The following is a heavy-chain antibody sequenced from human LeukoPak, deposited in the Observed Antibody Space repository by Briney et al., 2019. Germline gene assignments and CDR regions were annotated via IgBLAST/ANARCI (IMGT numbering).Heavy chain of an antibody. Sequence: GGSLILSCAASGFTFSSYAMHWVRQAPGKGLEYVSAISSNGGSTYYANSVKGRFTISRDNSKNTLYLQMGSLRAEDMAVYYCARGRWLQSFDYWGQGTLVTVSS. D-gene: IGHD5-24*01. CDR3: ARGRWLQSFDY. CDR2: ISSNGGST. J-gene: IGHJ4*02. V-gene: IGHV3-64*01. CDR1: GFTFSSYA.